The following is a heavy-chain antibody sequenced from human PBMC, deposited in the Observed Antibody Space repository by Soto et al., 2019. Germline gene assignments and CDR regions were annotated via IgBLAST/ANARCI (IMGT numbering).Heavy chain of an antibody. D-gene: IGHD2-2*01. J-gene: IGHJ6*02. CDR3: ARLHGYCISSSCHGHYAMDV. V-gene: IGHV4-39*01. Sequence: SETLSLTCTVSGGSISSSTYYWGWMRQPPGKGLEWIASFFIGGNTYYNPSLNSRVTVSVDTSKNQFSLKVTSVTAADTAVYHCARLHGYCISSSCHGHYAMDVWGQGTTVTVSS. CDR1: GGSISSSTYY. CDR2: FFIGGNT.